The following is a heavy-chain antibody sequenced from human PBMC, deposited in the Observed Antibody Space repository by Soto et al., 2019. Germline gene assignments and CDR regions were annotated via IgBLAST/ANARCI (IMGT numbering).Heavy chain of an antibody. CDR1: GYTFISYG. Sequence: QVQLVQSGAEVKKTGASVEVSCKASGYTFISYGISWVRQAHGQGLEWMGWISPYNGKTNYAQTCQGRATMTTHISTSPPYMKLRSLRSYDTAVYYWARAGFTAGWLGLSGTGAPGVEINFWGQGTLVSVSS. J-gene: IGHJ4*02. CDR2: ISPYNGKT. D-gene: IGHD7-27*01. V-gene: IGHV1-18*01. CDR3: ARAGFTAGWLGLSGTGAPGVEINF.